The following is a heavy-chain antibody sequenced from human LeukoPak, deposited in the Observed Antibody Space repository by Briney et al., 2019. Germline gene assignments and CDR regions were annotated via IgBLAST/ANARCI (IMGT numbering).Heavy chain of an antibody. CDR2: INHSGRT. Sequence: PSETLSLTCAVSGYSISSGYYWGWIRRPPGKGLEWIGSINHSGRTYYKPSLKSRVTISVDTSKNQFSLMLSSVTAADTAVYYCARNLGYSSLDYWGQGTLLTVSS. J-gene: IGHJ4*02. V-gene: IGHV4-38-2*01. CDR3: ARNLGYSSLDY. D-gene: IGHD6-13*01. CDR1: GYSISSGYY.